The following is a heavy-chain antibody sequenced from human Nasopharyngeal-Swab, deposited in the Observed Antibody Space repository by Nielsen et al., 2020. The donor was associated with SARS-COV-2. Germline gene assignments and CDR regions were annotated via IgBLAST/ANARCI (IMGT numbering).Heavy chain of an antibody. CDR1: GGSISNYH. CDR3: ARRGEGYGDYLDC. V-gene: IGHV4-59*08. J-gene: IGHJ4*02. D-gene: IGHD4-17*01. Sequence: GSLRLSCSVSGGSISNYHWNWIRQPPGKGLEWIGYIYYSGSTNYNPSLKSRVTISVDTSKNQFSLKLSSVTAADTAVYYCARRGEGYGDYLDCWGQGTLVTVSS. CDR2: IYYSGST.